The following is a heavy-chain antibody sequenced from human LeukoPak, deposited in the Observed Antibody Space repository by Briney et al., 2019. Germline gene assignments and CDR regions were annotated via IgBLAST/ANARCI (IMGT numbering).Heavy chain of an antibody. Sequence: GGSLRLSCAASGFTFGIYSMTWVRQAPGKGLEWVSFIRSKAYGGTTEYAASVKGRFIISRDDSKSIAYLQMNSLKTEDTAVYYCSRVRYCSGRSCYFGAFDIWGQGTMVTVSS. J-gene: IGHJ3*02. CDR1: GFTFGIYS. CDR3: SRVRYCSGRSCYFGAFDI. V-gene: IGHV3-49*04. CDR2: IRSKAYGGTT. D-gene: IGHD2-15*01.